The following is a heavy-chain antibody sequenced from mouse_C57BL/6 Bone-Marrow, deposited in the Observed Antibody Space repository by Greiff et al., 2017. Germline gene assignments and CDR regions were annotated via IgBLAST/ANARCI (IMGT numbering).Heavy chain of an antibody. J-gene: IGHJ2*01. Sequence: QVQLQQPGAELVKPGASVKLSCKASGYTFTSYWMHWVKQRPGQGLEWIGMIHPNSGSTNYNEKFKSKATLTVDKSSSTAYMQLRSLTSEYSAVYYCARGNYGSSLRYYFDYWGQGTTLTVSS. D-gene: IGHD1-1*01. CDR3: ARGNYGSSLRYYFDY. CDR2: IHPNSGST. V-gene: IGHV1-64*01. CDR1: GYTFTSYW.